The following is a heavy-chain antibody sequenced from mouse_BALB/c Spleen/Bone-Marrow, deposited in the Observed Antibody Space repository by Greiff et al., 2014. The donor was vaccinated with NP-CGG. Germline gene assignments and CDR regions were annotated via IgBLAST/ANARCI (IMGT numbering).Heavy chain of an antibody. V-gene: IGHV1S81*02. CDR1: GYTFTSYW. J-gene: IGHJ2*01. Sequence: QVQLQQSGAELVKPGASVKLSCKASGYTFTSYWMHWVKQRPGQGLEWIGEINPSNGRTNYNEKFKSKATLTVDKSSSTAYMQLSSLTSEDSAVYYCARYDGWGQGTTLTVSS. CDR3: ARYDG. CDR2: INPSNGRT. D-gene: IGHD2-14*01.